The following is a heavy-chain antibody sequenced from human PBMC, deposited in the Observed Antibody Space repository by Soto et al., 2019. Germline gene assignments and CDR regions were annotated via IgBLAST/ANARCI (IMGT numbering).Heavy chain of an antibody. CDR2: IYWNDDG. D-gene: IGHD1-7*01. CDR3: ASLYNWNYITAFDY. J-gene: IGHJ4*02. Sequence: QITLKESGPTLVKPTQTLTLTCSFSGFSLNTAGMGVGWIRQPPGKALEWLALIYWNDDGRYNPSLKSRLTIAHVSSKNQVVLTMTNIDTVDTATYSCASLYNWNYITAFDYWGRGILVSVSS. V-gene: IGHV2-5*01. CDR1: GFSLNTAGMG.